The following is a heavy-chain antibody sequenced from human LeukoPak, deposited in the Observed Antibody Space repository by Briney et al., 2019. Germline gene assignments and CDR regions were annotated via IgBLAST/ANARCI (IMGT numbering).Heavy chain of an antibody. CDR2: ISSSGSSI. CDR3: AVLGTYYYDSSGYDAFDI. V-gene: IGHV3-48*03. CDR1: GFTFSSYE. D-gene: IGHD3-22*01. Sequence: GGALRLSCAASGFTFSSYEMNWGGQAPGKGLEGVSYISSSGSSIYYADSVKGRFNISRDNANTSLYLQINSLRAEDTPVYYCAVLGTYYYDSSGYDAFDIWGQGTMVTVSS. J-gene: IGHJ3*02.